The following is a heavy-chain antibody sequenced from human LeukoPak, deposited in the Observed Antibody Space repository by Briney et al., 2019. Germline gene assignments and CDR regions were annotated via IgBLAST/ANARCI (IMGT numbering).Heavy chain of an antibody. Sequence: PSETLSLTCTVSGGSISSGSYYWTWIRQPAGKGLDWIGRIYTSGSTNYNPSLKSRVTISVDTSKNQFSLKLSSVTAADTAVYYCARVSAKVRGVMNYYYYMDVWGKGTTVTISS. CDR1: GGSISSGSYY. D-gene: IGHD3-10*01. J-gene: IGHJ6*03. CDR3: ARVSAKVRGVMNYYYYMDV. V-gene: IGHV4-61*02. CDR2: IYTSGST.